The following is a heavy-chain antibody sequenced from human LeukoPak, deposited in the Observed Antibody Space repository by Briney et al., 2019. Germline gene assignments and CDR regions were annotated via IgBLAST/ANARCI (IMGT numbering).Heavy chain of an antibody. Sequence: ASVKVSCKASGYTFTSYGISWVRQAPGQGLEWMGWISAYNGNTNYAQKLQGRVTMTTDTSTSTAYMELRSLRSDDTAVYYCARDRLGYYDSSGYYFTGAFDIWGQGTMVTVSS. CDR2: ISAYNGNT. CDR1: GYTFTSYG. V-gene: IGHV1-18*01. J-gene: IGHJ3*02. D-gene: IGHD3-22*01. CDR3: ARDRLGYYDSSGYYFTGAFDI.